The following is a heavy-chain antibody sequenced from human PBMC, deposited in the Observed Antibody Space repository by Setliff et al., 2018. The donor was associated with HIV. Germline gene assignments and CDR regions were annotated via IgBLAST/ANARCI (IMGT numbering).Heavy chain of an antibody. CDR1: GGSISSGSHY. V-gene: IGHV4-61*02. CDR3: ARFSTSSGGTFDY. Sequence: SETLSLTCTVSGGSISSGSHYWSWIRQPAGKGLEWIGRIFSSGSTYYNPSLKSRVTISVDTSKNQFSLKLTSVTAADTAVYYCARFSTSSGGTFDYWGQGTLVTVSS. J-gene: IGHJ4*02. D-gene: IGHD6-6*01. CDR2: IFSSGST.